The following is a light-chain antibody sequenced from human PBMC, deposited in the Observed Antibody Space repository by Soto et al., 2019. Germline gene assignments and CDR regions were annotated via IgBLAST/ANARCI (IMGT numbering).Light chain of an antibody. CDR3: QQSNNWPALT. CDR1: QSVSSN. Sequence: EIVMTQSPATLSVSPGERATLSCRASQSVSSNLAWYQQKPAQAPRLLIYGASTRATGIPARLSSSGSGTEFMLTINSLQSEDSAIYYCQQSNNWPALTFGGGTKVEIK. V-gene: IGKV3-15*01. CDR2: GAS. J-gene: IGKJ4*01.